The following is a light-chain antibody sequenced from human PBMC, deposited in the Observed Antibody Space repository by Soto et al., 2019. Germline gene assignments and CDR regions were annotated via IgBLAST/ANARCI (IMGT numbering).Light chain of an antibody. Sequence: EIVLTQSPGTLSLSPGERATLSCRASQSVSSSSYLAWYQQKPDQAPRLLIYGASSRATGIPDRFSGSGSATDVTLTISRLEPDDFGVYYCRQYGSSPSYTFGQETKLEIK. J-gene: IGKJ2*01. CDR2: GAS. CDR1: QSVSSSSY. CDR3: RQYGSSPSYT. V-gene: IGKV3-20*01.